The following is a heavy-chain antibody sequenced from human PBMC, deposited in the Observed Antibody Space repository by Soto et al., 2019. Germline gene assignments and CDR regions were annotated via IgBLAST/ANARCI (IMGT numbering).Heavy chain of an antibody. CDR2: IYHSGST. D-gene: IGHD3-16*02. CDR1: GGSISSSNW. Sequence: PSETLSITCAVSGGSISSSNWWSWVRQPPGKGLEWIGEIYHSGSTNYNPSLKSRVTISVDKSKNQFSLKLSSVTAADTAVYYCARGLYYDYVWGSYRGYYFDYWGQGTLVTVSS. J-gene: IGHJ4*02. V-gene: IGHV4-4*02. CDR3: ARGLYYDYVWGSYRGYYFDY.